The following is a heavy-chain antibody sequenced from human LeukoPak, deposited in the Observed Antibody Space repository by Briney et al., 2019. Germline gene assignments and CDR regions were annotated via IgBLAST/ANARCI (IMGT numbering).Heavy chain of an antibody. D-gene: IGHD6-13*01. CDR2: IRYDGSNK. CDR3: ASFIAAAGSGFDP. Sequence: PGGSLRLSCAASGFTFSSYDIHWVRQAPGKGLEWVAFIRYDGSNKYYADSVRGRFTISRDNAKNSLYLQMNSLRAEDTAVYYCASFIAAAGSGFDPWGQGTLVTVSS. J-gene: IGHJ5*02. CDR1: GFTFSSYD. V-gene: IGHV3-30*02.